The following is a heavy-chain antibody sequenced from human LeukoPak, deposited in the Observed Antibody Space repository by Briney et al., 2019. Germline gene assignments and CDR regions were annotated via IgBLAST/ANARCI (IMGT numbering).Heavy chain of an antibody. CDR1: GFTFSSYG. D-gene: IGHD3-3*01. V-gene: IGHV3-30*02. Sequence: PGGSLRLSCAASGFTFSSYGMHWVRQAPGKGLEWVAFIRYDGSNKYYADSVKGRFTISRDNSKNTLYLQMNSLRAEDTAVYYCAKGSGYDFWSGYYQDYYYYMDVWGKGTTVTVSS. CDR2: IRYDGSNK. J-gene: IGHJ6*03. CDR3: AKGSGYDFWSGYYQDYYYYMDV.